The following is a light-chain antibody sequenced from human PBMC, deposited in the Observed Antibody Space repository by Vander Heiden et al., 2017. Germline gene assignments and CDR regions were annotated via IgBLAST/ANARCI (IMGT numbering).Light chain of an antibody. CDR1: KLGDKF. CDR2: QDN. Sequence: SYELTQPPSVSVSPGQPATITCSGDKLGDKFTCWYLQRPGQSPVLIIYQDNKRPSGIPERFSGSKSGNTATLTIGGTQAVDEAYYYCQAWNRNAVIFGGGTKLTVL. V-gene: IGLV3-1*01. J-gene: IGLJ2*01. CDR3: QAWNRNAVI.